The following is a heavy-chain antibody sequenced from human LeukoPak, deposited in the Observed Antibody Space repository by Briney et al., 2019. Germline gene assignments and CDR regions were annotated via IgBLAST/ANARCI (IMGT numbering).Heavy chain of an antibody. CDR2: IIPILGIA. CDR1: GGTFSSYT. Sequence: GASVKVSCKASGGTFSSYTISWVRQAPGQGLEWMGRIIPILGIANYTQKFQGRVTITADKSTSTAYMELSSLRSEDTAVYYCAGERVPNWFDPWGQGTLVTVSS. J-gene: IGHJ5*02. CDR3: AGERVPNWFDP. V-gene: IGHV1-69*04.